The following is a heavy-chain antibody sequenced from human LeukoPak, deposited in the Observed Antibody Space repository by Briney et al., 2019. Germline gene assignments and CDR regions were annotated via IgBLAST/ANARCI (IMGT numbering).Heavy chain of an antibody. Sequence: SETLSLTCAVYGGPFSGYYWSWIRQPPGKGLEWIGEINHSGSTNYNPSLKSRVTISVDTSKNQFSLKLSSVTAADTAVYYCARSRNFLRRGFDPWGQGTLVTVSS. CDR3: ARSRNFLRRGFDP. D-gene: IGHD1-14*01. V-gene: IGHV4-34*01. CDR1: GGPFSGYY. J-gene: IGHJ5*02. CDR2: INHSGST.